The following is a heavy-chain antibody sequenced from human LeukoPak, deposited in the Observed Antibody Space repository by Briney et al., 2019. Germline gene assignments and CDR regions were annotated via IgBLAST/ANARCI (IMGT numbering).Heavy chain of an antibody. Sequence: GESLKISYKGSGYSFTSYWIGWVRQMPGKGLEWMGVTYPADSDTKYSPSFQGQVTISADKSISTAYLQWSSLKASDAAMYYCAIYSSSISSTFDYWGQGTLVTVSS. CDR3: AIYSSSISSTFDY. V-gene: IGHV5-51*01. D-gene: IGHD2-2*01. CDR1: GYSFTSYW. CDR2: TYPADSDT. J-gene: IGHJ4*02.